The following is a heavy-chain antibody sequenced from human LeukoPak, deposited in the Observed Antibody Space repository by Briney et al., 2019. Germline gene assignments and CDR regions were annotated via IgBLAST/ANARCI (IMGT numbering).Heavy chain of an antibody. J-gene: IGHJ6*03. D-gene: IGHD4-11*01. CDR3: ARGRTVKRIYYYYMDV. Sequence: SETLSLTCAVYGGSFSGYYWSWIRQPPGKGLEWIGEINHSGSTNYNPSLKSRVTISVDTSKNQFSLKLSSVTAADTAVYYCARGRTVKRIYYYYMDVWGKGTTVTVSS. CDR2: INHSGST. CDR1: GGSFSGYY. V-gene: IGHV4-34*01.